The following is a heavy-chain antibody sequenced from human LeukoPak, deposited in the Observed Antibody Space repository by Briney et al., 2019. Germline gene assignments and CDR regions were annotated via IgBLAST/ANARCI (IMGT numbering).Heavy chain of an antibody. Sequence: PGGSLRLSCAASGFTFSSYGMHWVRQAPGKGLEWVAVIWYDGSNEHYADSVKGRFTISRDNSKSTLYLQMDSLRVDDTAVYYCTGGFSSGWSPPAFDYWGQGTLVTVSS. CDR3: TGGFSSGWSPPAFDY. D-gene: IGHD6-19*01. CDR2: IWYDGSNE. V-gene: IGHV3-33*08. J-gene: IGHJ4*02. CDR1: GFTFSSYG.